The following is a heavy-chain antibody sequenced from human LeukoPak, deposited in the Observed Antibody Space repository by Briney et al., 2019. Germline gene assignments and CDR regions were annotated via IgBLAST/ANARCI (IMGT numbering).Heavy chain of an antibody. V-gene: IGHV4-59*01. CDR2: IYYSGST. CDR3: ARIPGDRPDD. J-gene: IGHJ4*02. Sequence: PSETLSLTCTVSGGSISSYYWSWIRQPPGKGLEWIGYIYYSGSTNYNPSLKSRVTISVDTPKKQFSLNLKSVTAADTAVYYCARIPGDRPDDWGQGTLVTVS. D-gene: IGHD7-27*01. CDR1: GGSISSYY.